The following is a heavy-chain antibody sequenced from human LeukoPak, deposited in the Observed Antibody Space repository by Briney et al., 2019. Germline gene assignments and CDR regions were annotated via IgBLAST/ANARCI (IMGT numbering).Heavy chain of an antibody. V-gene: IGHV1-69*13. J-gene: IGHJ4*02. CDR1: GGTFSSYA. CDR2: IIPIFGTA. CDR3: ARGWDYDSGGRPTAYVY. D-gene: IGHD3-22*01. Sequence: SVKVSCKASGGTFSSYAISWVRQAPGQGLEWMGGIIPIFGTANYAQKFQGRVSITADESTSTVYMELNSLKSEDTAVYYCARGWDYDSGGRPTAYVYWGQGTLVTVSS.